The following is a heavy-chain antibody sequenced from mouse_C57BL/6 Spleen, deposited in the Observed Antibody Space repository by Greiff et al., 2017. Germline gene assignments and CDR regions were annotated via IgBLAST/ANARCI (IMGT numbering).Heavy chain of an antibody. CDR1: GYTFTSYW. CDR2: IDPSDSET. CDR3: ARKESSYFDY. V-gene: IGHV1-52*01. J-gene: IGHJ2*01. Sequence: VQLQQPGAELVRPGSSVKLSCKASGYTFTSYWMHWVKQRPIQGLEWIGNIDPSDSETHYNQKFKDKATMTVDKSSSTAYMQLSSLTSEDSAVYYCARKESSYFDYWGQGTTLTVSS. D-gene: IGHD1-1*01.